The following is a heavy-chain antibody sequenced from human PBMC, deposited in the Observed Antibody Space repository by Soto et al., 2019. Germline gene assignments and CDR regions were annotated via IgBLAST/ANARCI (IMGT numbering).Heavy chain of an antibody. CDR3: AIGHWLGK. Sequence: EVQLVDSGGALVQPGASLRFSCAASGFTFSDYLMTWVRQAPGKGLEWVATIKQDGNEKYYVDSVKGRFTISRDNAKNSLYLQLNALRAEDTAVYYCAIGHWLGKWGQGTLVTVSS. V-gene: IGHV3-7*01. D-gene: IGHD6-19*01. J-gene: IGHJ4*02. CDR1: GFTFSDYL. CDR2: IKQDGNEK.